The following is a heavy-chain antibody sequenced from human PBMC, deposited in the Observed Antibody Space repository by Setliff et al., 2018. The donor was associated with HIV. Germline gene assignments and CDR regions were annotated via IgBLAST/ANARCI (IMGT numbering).Heavy chain of an antibody. CDR3: AREGDYNFWSGYDWFDP. CDR1: GGSMNIHY. D-gene: IGHD3-3*01. CDR2: IYYSGST. J-gene: IGHJ5*02. Sequence: SETLSLTCTVSGGSMNIHYWSWIRQPPGKGLEWIGSIYYSGSTNYNPSLKSRVTISVDTSKNQFSLKLSSVTAADTAVYYCAREGDYNFWSGYDWFDPWGQGTLVTVSS. V-gene: IGHV4-59*11.